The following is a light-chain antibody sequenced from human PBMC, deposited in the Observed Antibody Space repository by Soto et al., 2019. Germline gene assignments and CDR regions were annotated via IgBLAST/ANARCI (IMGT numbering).Light chain of an antibody. CDR2: SDT. CDR3: RVWDSGSAHVV. J-gene: IGLJ2*01. CDR1: DIGSKG. Sequence: SYELTQPPSVSVAPGKTASISCGGNDIGSKGVHWYQQKPGQAPVLVIYSDTDLPPVITERFSGSNSANLATLTISRVEAGDEADCYCRVWDSGSAHVVFGGGTKVTVL. V-gene: IGLV3-21*01.